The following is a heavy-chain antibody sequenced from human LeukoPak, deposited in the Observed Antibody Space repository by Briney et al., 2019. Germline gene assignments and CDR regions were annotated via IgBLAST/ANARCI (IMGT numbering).Heavy chain of an antibody. CDR2: IKSKTDGGTT. CDR3: TTDIIDYGHGDFDY. CDR1: GFTFSNAW. Sequence: GGSLRLSCAASGFTFSNAWMSWVLQAPGKGLEWVGRIKSKTDGGTTDYAAPVKGRFTISRDDSKNTLYLQMNSLKTEDTAVYYCTTDIIDYGHGDFDYWGQGTLVTVSS. D-gene: IGHD4/OR15-4a*01. J-gene: IGHJ4*02. V-gene: IGHV3-15*01.